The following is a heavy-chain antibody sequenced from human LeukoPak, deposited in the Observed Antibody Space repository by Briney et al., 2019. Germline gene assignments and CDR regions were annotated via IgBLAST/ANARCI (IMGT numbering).Heavy chain of an antibody. D-gene: IGHD3-3*01. V-gene: IGHV3-23*01. CDR1: GFTFSSYA. CDR3: ARMETFGVVSNYFDY. J-gene: IGHJ4*02. Sequence: GGSLRLSCAASGFTFSSYAMSWVRQAPGKGLEWVSAISGSGGSTYYADSVKGRFTISRDNSKNTLYLQMNSLRAEDTAVYYCARMETFGVVSNYFDYWGQGTLVTVSS. CDR2: ISGSGGST.